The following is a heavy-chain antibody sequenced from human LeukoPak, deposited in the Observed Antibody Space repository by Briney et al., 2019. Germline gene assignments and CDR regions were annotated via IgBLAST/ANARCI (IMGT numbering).Heavy chain of an antibody. CDR2: IYYSGST. CDR1: GGSISSSSYY. D-gene: IGHD6-6*01. V-gene: IGHV4-39*01. CDR3: ARIIAARPSPFDY. Sequence: SQTLSLTCTVSGGSISSSSYYWGWIRQPPGKGLEWIGSIYYSGSTYYNPSLKSRVTISVDTSKNQFSLKLSSVTAADTAVYYCARIIAARPSPFDYWGQGTLVTVSS. J-gene: IGHJ4*02.